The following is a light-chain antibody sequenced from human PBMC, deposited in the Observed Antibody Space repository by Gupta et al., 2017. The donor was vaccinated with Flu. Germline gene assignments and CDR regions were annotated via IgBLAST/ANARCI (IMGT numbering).Light chain of an antibody. Sequence: ETVLTQSPGTLSLSPGERATLSCRASQSVSSNYLAWYQQQPGQAPRLLIYGASTRATGIPDRFIGSGSGTDFTLTITRLEPEDFAVYYCQQYGTSPGCSFGQGTKLEI. J-gene: IGKJ2*04. CDR3: QQYGTSPGCS. V-gene: IGKV3-20*01. CDR2: GAS. CDR1: QSVSSNY.